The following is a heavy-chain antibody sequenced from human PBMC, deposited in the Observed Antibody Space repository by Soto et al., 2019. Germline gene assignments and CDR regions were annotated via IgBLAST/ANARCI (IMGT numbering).Heavy chain of an antibody. CDR2: ISGSGDTI. CDR1: GFTFSSYA. D-gene: IGHD1-26*01. J-gene: IGHJ4*02. Sequence: EVQLLESGGGLVQPGGSLRLSCAPSGFTFSSYAMSWVRQAPGKGLEWVSSISGSGDTIYYADFVKGRFTISRDNSKNTLYLQMNSLRAEDTALYYCVKGPGRYSDVDYWGQGTLVTVSS. CDR3: VKGPGRYSDVDY. V-gene: IGHV3-23*01.